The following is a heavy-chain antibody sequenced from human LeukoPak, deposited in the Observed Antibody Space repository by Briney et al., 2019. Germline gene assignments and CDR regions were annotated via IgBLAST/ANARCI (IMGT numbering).Heavy chain of an antibody. Sequence: GGSLRLSCAASGFTFDDYGMSWVRQAPGKGLEWVSGINWNGGSTGYADSVKGRFTISRDNAKNSLYLQMNSLRAEDTALYYCARQSHYDFWSGFQSYNWFDPWGQGTLVTVSP. CDR3: ARQSHYDFWSGFQSYNWFDP. CDR2: INWNGGST. D-gene: IGHD3-3*01. J-gene: IGHJ5*02. CDR1: GFTFDDYG. V-gene: IGHV3-20*04.